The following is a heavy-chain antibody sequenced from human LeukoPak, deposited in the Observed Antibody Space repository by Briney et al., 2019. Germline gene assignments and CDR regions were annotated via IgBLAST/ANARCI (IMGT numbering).Heavy chain of an antibody. D-gene: IGHD3-10*01. Sequence: PGGSLRLSCAASGFTFSSYDMHWVRHATGKGLEWVSAIGTAGDTYYPGSVKGRFTISRKNAKNSLYLQMNSLRAVDTAVYDCARGDYYGSGSYYNVDGLDYGGQGTLVTVSS. J-gene: IGHJ4*02. CDR2: IGTAGDT. CDR3: ARGDYYGSGSYYNVDGLDY. V-gene: IGHV3-13*01. CDR1: GFTFSSYD.